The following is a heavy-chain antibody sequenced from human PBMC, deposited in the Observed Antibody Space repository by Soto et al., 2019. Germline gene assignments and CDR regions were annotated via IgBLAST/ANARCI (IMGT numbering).Heavy chain of an antibody. Sequence: TLTVSVCVSVAAVTLEKYYWSWIRQVPGKGLEWIGHIYVTGAVDYNPSLRDRITISQDTSERQFSLNLRLVTAADTAVYYCARLRIATNNYKWFDPWGQGTLVTVSS. CDR3: ARLRIATNNYKWFDP. CDR2: IYVTGAV. D-gene: IGHD2-21*01. J-gene: IGHJ5*02. V-gene: IGHV4-31*02. CDR1: VAAVTLEKYY.